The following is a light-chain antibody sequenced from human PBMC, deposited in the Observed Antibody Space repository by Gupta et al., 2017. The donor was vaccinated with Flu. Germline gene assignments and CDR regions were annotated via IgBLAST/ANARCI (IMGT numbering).Light chain of an antibody. CDR2: DAS. V-gene: IGKV3-11*01. CDR3: QQRSNSPPYT. CDR1: QSVSHY. Sequence: ATLSLSPGARATLSCRASQSVSHYLAWYQQKPGQAPRLLIYDASTMDTGIPARFSGSGSGTDFTLTISSLESEDFAVYYCQQRSNSPPYTFGPGTKMQIK. J-gene: IGKJ2*01.